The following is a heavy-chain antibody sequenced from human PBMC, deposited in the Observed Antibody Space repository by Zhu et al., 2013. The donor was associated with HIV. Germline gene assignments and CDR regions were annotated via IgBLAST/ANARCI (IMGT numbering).Heavy chain of an antibody. V-gene: IGHV1-58*01. CDR1: GFTFIRSA. CDR2: IVVGGDDT. Sequence: QMQVVQSGPEVRKPGTSVRVSCKTSGFTFIRSAVHWVRQARGQGLEWVGWIVVGGDDTKYAQKFQDRISIVRDMSTSTVHMDLSNLRSEDTAVYYCAAVPRDVFSGSFSSRYCYYGLDVWGQGTSVTVSS. CDR3: AAVPRDVFSGSFSSRYCYYGLDV. J-gene: IGHJ6*02. D-gene: IGHD1-26*01.